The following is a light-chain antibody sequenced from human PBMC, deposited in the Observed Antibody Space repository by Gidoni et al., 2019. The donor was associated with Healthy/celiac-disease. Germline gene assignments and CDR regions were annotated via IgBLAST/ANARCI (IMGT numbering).Light chain of an antibody. Sequence: DIVMTQSQDSLAVSLGERATINCKSSQSVLYSSNNKNYLAWYQQKPGQPPKLLIYWASTRESGVPDRFSGSGSGTDFTLTISSLQAEDVAVYSCQQYYSTPITFGQGTRLEIK. J-gene: IGKJ5*01. CDR1: QSVLYSSNNKNY. CDR3: QQYYSTPIT. V-gene: IGKV4-1*01. CDR2: WAS.